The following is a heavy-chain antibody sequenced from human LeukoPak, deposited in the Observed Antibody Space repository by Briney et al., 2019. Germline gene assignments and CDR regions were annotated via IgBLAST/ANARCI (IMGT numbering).Heavy chain of an antibody. V-gene: IGHV5-51*01. J-gene: IGHJ5*02. CDR2: IYPGDSDT. Sequence: GESLKISCKGSGYSFTSYWIGWVRQMPGKGLEWMGIIYPGDSDTRYSPSFQGQVTISADKSISTAYLQWSSLKALDTAMYYCARLPEDTRGSAEDWFDPWGQGTLVTVSS. CDR1: GYSFTSYW. D-gene: IGHD1-26*01. CDR3: ARLPEDTRGSAEDWFDP.